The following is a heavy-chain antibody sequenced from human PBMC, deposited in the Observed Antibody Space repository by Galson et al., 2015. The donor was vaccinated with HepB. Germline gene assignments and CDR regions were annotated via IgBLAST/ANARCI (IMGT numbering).Heavy chain of an antibody. V-gene: IGHV3-23*01. Sequence: SLRLSCAASGFTFSSYAMSWVRQAPGKGLEWVSAISGSGGSTYYADSVKGRFTISRDNSKNTLYLQMNSLRAEDTAVYYCAKDRYYDSSGYYPPYYFDYWGQGTLVTVSS. CDR3: AKDRYYDSSGYYPPYYFDY. J-gene: IGHJ4*02. D-gene: IGHD3-22*01. CDR1: GFTFSSYA. CDR2: ISGSGGST.